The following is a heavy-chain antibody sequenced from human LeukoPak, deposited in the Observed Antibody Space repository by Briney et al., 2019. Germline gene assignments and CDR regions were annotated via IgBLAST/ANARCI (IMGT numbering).Heavy chain of an antibody. J-gene: IGHJ4*02. CDR3: GRRRSEYRGYGFDY. V-gene: IGHV4-34*01. CDR2: INHSGST. CDR1: GGSFSGYY. D-gene: IGHD5-12*01. Sequence: SETLSLTCAVYGGSFSGYYWSWIRQPPGKGLEWIGEINHSGSTNYNPSLKIRVTISVDTSKNQFSLKLSSVTAADPAGYYCGRRRSEYRGYGFDYWGQGTLVTVSS.